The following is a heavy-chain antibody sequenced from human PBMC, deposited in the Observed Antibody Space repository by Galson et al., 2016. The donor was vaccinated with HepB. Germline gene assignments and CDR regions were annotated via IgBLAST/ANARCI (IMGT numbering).Heavy chain of an antibody. J-gene: IGHJ3*02. V-gene: IGHV4-31*03. Sequence: PLSLTCTVSGGSISSLGHYWTWIRQNPEKGLQWIGYMYYSGNAHYNPSLKSRVIISIDTSKNQFSLKLSSVTAADTAVYFCARSNYHDTSRAFDIWGQGTVITVSS. CDR1: GGSISSLGHY. CDR2: MYYSGNA. D-gene: IGHD3-22*01. CDR3: ARSNYHDTSRAFDI.